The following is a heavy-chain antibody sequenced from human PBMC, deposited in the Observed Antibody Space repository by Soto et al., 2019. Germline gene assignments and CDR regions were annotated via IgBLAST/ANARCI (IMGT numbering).Heavy chain of an antibody. CDR1: GFTFSSYG. Sequence: GGSLRLACAASGFTFSSYGMHWVRQAPGKGLEWVAVISYDGSNKYYADSVKGRFTISRDNSKNTLYLQMNSLRAEDTAVYYCAKDPPNYDSSGNDAFDIWGQGTMVTVSS. V-gene: IGHV3-30*18. CDR3: AKDPPNYDSSGNDAFDI. CDR2: ISYDGSNK. J-gene: IGHJ3*02. D-gene: IGHD3-22*01.